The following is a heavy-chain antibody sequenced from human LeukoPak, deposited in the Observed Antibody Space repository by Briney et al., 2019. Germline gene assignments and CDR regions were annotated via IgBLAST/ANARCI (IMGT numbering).Heavy chain of an antibody. Sequence: PGGSLRLSCAASGFTFSNYGMHWVRQAPGKGLEWVAVIWYDGSNKYYADSVKGRFTISRDNSKNTLFLQMNSLRAEDTAVYYCAKDLSVLLWFGELLFDYWGQGTLVTVSS. CDR1: GFTFSNYG. V-gene: IGHV3-33*06. J-gene: IGHJ4*02. D-gene: IGHD3-10*01. CDR3: AKDLSVLLWFGELLFDY. CDR2: IWYDGSNK.